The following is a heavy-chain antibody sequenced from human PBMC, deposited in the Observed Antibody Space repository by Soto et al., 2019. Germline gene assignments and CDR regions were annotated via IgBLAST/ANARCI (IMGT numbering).Heavy chain of an antibody. CDR2: IYYSGST. V-gene: IGHV4-59*08. J-gene: IGHJ6*02. Sequence: PSETLSLTCTVSGGSISSYYWSWIRQPPGKGLEWIGYIYYSGSTNYNPSLKSRVTISVDTSKNQFSLKLSSVTAADTAVYYCASYRITMVRGPYYYGMDVWGQGTTVTSP. D-gene: IGHD3-10*01. CDR1: GGSISSYY. CDR3: ASYRITMVRGPYYYGMDV.